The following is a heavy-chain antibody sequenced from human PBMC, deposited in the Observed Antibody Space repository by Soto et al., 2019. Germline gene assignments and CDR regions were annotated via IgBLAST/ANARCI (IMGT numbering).Heavy chain of an antibody. CDR3: ARGWFGPDV. CDR2: IGNAGTDS. J-gene: IGHJ6*04. D-gene: IGHD3-10*01. V-gene: IGHV3-74*01. Sequence: EVQLVESGGGLVQPGGSLRLSCAASGFTLSGRCMHWVRQAPGKGLVWVSVIGNAGTDSTYADSVKGRFTSSRDNAKNMLYLQMNSLRVEDTAVYYCARGWFGPDVWGKGTTVTVSS. CDR1: GFTLSGRC.